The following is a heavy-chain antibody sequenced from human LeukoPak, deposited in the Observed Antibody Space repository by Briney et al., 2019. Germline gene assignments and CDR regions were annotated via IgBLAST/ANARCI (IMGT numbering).Heavy chain of an antibody. D-gene: IGHD3-22*01. CDR1: GFTFSSYA. V-gene: IGHV3-23*01. J-gene: IGHJ4*02. CDR3: ARSENYYDLSFDY. Sequence: GGSLRLSCAASGFTFSSYAMNWVRQAPGKGLEWVSVISGSGGNTYYADSVKGRFTISRDNSKNTLYLQMNSLRAEDTAVYYCARSENYYDLSFDYWGQGSLVTVSS. CDR2: ISGSGGNT.